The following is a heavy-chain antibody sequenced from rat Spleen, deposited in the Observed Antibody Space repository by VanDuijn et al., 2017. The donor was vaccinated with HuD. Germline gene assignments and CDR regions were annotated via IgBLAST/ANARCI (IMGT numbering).Heavy chain of an antibody. CDR1: GFTFSDYY. Sequence: VQLVESGGGLVQPGRSLKLSCAASGFTFSDYYMAWVRQAPTKGLGWLASISYDGGSTYYRDSVKGRFTISRDNAKSSLYLQMDSLRSEDPATYYCTTNPNPLWGQGVMVTVSS. CDR2: ISYDGGST. V-gene: IGHV5-20*01. D-gene: IGHD3-4*01. CDR3: TTNPNPL. J-gene: IGHJ2*01.